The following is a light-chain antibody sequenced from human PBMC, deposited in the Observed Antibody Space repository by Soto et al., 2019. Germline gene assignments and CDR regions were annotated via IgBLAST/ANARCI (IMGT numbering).Light chain of an antibody. CDR2: DAS. V-gene: IGKV3-15*01. CDR1: QSVSSN. Sequence: ILMTQSPGTLSVSPGERATLSCRASQSVSSNLAWYQQRPGQAPRLLIYDASTRATGIPARFSGSGSGTEFTLTISSLQSEDFVVYYCQQYNNWPTWTFGQGPKVEIK. J-gene: IGKJ1*01. CDR3: QQYNNWPTWT.